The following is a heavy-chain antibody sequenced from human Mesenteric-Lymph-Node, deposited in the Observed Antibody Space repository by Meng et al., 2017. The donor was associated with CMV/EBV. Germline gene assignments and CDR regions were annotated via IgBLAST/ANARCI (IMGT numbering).Heavy chain of an antibody. J-gene: IGHJ5*02. Sequence: GESLKISCAASGFTFSDYWMTWVRQAPGKGLEWVASIKLDGSEKKYVDSLKGRFTISRDNAKNSLYLQMNSLRADDTAVYYCARGRDYGDYGWFDPWGQGTLVTVSS. CDR2: IKLDGSEK. CDR1: GFTFSDYW. D-gene: IGHD4-17*01. CDR3: ARGRDYGDYGWFDP. V-gene: IGHV3-7*01.